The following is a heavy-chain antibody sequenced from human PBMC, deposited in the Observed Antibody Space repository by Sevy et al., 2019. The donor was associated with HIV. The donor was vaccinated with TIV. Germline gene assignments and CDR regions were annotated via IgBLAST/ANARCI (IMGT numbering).Heavy chain of an antibody. D-gene: IGHD1-1*01. Sequence: GGSLRLSGAASGFTFSSYSMNWVRQAPGKGLGWVSYISSSSSTLYYADSVKGRFTISRDNAKNSLYLQMNSLRAEDTAVYYCAREKTTDAFDIWGQGTMVTVSS. J-gene: IGHJ3*02. CDR3: AREKTTDAFDI. V-gene: IGHV3-48*01. CDR1: GFTFSSYS. CDR2: ISSSSSTL.